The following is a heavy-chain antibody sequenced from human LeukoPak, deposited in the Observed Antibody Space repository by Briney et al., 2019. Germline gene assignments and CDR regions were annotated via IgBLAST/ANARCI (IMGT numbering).Heavy chain of an antibody. Sequence: SETLSLTCAVYGGSFSGYYWSWIRQPPGKGLEWFGEINHSGSTNYNPSLKSRVTISVDTSKNQFSLKLSSVTAADTAVYYCARLPPSRRDAFDIWGQGTMVTVSS. V-gene: IGHV4-34*01. CDR3: ARLPPSRRDAFDI. J-gene: IGHJ3*02. CDR1: GGSFSGYY. CDR2: INHSGST. D-gene: IGHD6-13*01.